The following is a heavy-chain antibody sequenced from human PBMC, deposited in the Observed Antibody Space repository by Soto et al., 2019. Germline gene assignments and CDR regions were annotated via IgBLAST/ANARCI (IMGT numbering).Heavy chain of an antibody. Sequence: PGGSLRLSCEASGFTFSNAWMNWVRQAPGKGLEWVGRIKSKTDGGTTDYAAPVKGRFTISRDDSKNTLYLQMNSLKTEDTAVYYCTTEGIVVVPALDYWGQGTLVTVSS. D-gene: IGHD2-2*01. CDR1: GFTFSNAW. CDR3: TTEGIVVVPALDY. J-gene: IGHJ4*02. V-gene: IGHV3-15*07. CDR2: IKSKTDGGTT.